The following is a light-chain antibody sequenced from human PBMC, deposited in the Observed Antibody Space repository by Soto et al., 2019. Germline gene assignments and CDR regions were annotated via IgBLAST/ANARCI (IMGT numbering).Light chain of an antibody. V-gene: IGLV2-14*03. J-gene: IGLJ2*01. Sequence: QSALTQPASVSGSPGQSITISCTGTSSDVGGYNYVSWYQQHPGKAPKLMIYDVSNRPSGVSNRFSGSKSGNTASLTISGLQADDEADYHCSSYTTSNTVLFGGGTQLTVL. CDR2: DVS. CDR1: SSDVGGYNY. CDR3: SSYTTSNTVL.